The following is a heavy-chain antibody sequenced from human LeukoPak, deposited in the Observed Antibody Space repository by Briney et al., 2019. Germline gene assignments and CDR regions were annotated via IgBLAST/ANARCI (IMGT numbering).Heavy chain of an antibody. D-gene: IGHD6-6*01. J-gene: IGHJ4*02. CDR2: LIHIFGTA. Sequence: SETVSCKASGRTFSSYAVSWVRQPRAQGLEWMGGLIHIFGTANYAQKSQGRVTNTADEPTSTADMALSSRSCEDCAVYYCARASSSSIPPYVDYWGQGTLVTVSS. CDR3: ARASSSSIPPYVDY. V-gene: IGHV1-69*13. CDR1: GRTFSSYA.